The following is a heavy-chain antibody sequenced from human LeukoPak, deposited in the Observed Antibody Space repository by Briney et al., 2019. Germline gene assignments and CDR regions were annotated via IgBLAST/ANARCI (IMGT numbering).Heavy chain of an antibody. CDR1: GYTFTSYG. Sequence: ASVKVSCKASGYTFTSYGISWVRQAPGQGLEWMGWISAYNGNTNYAQKLQGRVTMTTDTSTSTAYMELRSLRSDDTAVYYCARDLVPYYYDGSGYSSFDYWGQGTLVTVSS. CDR2: ISAYNGNT. V-gene: IGHV1-18*01. D-gene: IGHD3-22*01. CDR3: ARDLVPYYYDGSGYSSFDY. J-gene: IGHJ4*02.